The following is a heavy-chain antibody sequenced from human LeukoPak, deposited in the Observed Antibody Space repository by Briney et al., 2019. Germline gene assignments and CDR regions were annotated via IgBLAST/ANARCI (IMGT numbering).Heavy chain of an antibody. CDR1: GFTFTNAW. J-gene: IGHJ4*02. CDR2: VRAKTDGGTT. V-gene: IGHV3-15*01. D-gene: IGHD2/OR15-2a*01. Sequence: GGSLRLSCAVSGFTFTNAWMNWVRQAPGKGLEWVGRVRAKTDGGTTEYAAPVKGRFSISRDDSTNTVYLQMNSLITEGTAFYYCAADTPVPLAQIDYWGQGALVTVSS. CDR3: AADTPVPLAQIDY.